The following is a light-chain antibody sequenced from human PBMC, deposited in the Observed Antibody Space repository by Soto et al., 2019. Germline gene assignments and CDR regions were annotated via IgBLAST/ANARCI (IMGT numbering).Light chain of an antibody. CDR1: QSIGTY. Sequence: AIRMTQSPSSFSASTGDRVTITCRASQSIGTYLAWYQQIPGRAPKLLIFAASTFQRGVPSRFSGSGSGTDFTLTISCLQSEDFATYYCQQYYIYPLTFGGGTKVEIK. CDR2: AAS. J-gene: IGKJ4*01. CDR3: QQYYIYPLT. V-gene: IGKV1-8*01.